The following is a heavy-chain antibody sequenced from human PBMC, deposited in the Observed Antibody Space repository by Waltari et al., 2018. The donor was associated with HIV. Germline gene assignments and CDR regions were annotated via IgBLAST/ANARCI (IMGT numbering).Heavy chain of an antibody. Sequence: EVQVVESGGGLVQPGGSLRLSCAASGFTFTTYWMNWVRQAPGKGLEWVANINQGGSEKYYVDSVKGRFTLSRDNAENSVHLQMNSLRAADTAVYYCVRGFDGTRAFDIWGQGTVVTVSS. D-gene: IGHD3-9*01. J-gene: IGHJ3*02. CDR2: INQGGSEK. CDR3: VRGFDGTRAFDI. CDR1: GFTFTTYW. V-gene: IGHV3-7*01.